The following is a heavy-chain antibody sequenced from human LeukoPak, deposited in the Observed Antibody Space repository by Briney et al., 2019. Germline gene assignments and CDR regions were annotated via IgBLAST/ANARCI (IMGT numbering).Heavy chain of an antibody. CDR3: AQLSRTPSFSMTAVITFDF. D-gene: IGHD4-17*01. J-gene: IGHJ4*01. CDR2: LYWNDDK. V-gene: IGHV2-5*01. CDR1: GFSLSTSGLG. Sequence: SGPTLLKPTQTLTLTCTFSGFSLSTSGLGVGWIRQPPGKALEWLALLYWNDDKRYNPSLKNRLTITGDTSRNQMVLTMTTMDPVDIATYYCAQLSRTPSFSMTAVITFDFGGPGTGVTVSA.